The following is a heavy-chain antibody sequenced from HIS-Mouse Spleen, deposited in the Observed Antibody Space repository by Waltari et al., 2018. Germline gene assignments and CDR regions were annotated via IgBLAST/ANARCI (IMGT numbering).Heavy chain of an antibody. V-gene: IGHV4-34*01. Sequence: QVQLQQWGAGLLKPSETLSLTCAVYGGSFSGYYWSWIRQPPGKGLEWIGEINHSGSTNYNRSLKSRVTISVDTSKNQFSLKLSSVTAADTAVYYCARGPTYSSGPEYFQHWGQGTLVTVSS. D-gene: IGHD6-19*01. CDR3: ARGPTYSSGPEYFQH. J-gene: IGHJ1*01. CDR1: GGSFSGYY. CDR2: INHSGST.